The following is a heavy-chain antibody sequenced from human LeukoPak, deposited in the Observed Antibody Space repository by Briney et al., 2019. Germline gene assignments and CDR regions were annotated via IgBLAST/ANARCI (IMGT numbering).Heavy chain of an antibody. J-gene: IGHJ6*03. D-gene: IGHD3-10*01. CDR1: GGTFSSYA. V-gene: IGHV1-69*05. Sequence: WTSVKVSCKASGGTFSSYAISWVRQAPGQGLEWMGGIIPIFGTANYAQKFQGRVTITTDESTSTAYMELSSLRSEDTAVYYCARDRETYMDVWGKGTTVTVSS. CDR2: IIPIFGTA. CDR3: ARDRETYMDV.